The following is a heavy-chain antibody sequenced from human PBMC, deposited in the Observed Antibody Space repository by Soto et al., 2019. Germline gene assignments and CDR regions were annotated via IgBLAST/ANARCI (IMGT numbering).Heavy chain of an antibody. CDR1: GYTFTNYG. V-gene: IGHV1-18*01. CDR3: ARDILFDY. Sequence: ASVKVSCKASGYTFTNYGVSWVRQAPGQGLEWMGWIGGYKGNTNYAQKLQGRVTITADESTSTAYMELSSLRSEDTAVYYCARDILFDYWGQGTLVTVS. CDR2: IGGYKGNT. J-gene: IGHJ4*02. D-gene: IGHD2-15*01.